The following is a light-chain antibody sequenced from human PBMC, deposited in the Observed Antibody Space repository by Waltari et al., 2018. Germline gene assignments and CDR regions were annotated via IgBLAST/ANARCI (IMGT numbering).Light chain of an antibody. CDR2: EGS. Sequence: QSALTQPASVSGSPGPSPPISCPGTSRDVGSYNLVSWYQQHPGKAPKLMIYEGSKRPSGVSNRFSGSKSGNTASLTISGLQAEDEADYYCCSYAGSYVVFGGGTKLTVL. J-gene: IGLJ2*01. CDR1: SRDVGSYNL. CDR3: CSYAGSYVV. V-gene: IGLV2-23*01.